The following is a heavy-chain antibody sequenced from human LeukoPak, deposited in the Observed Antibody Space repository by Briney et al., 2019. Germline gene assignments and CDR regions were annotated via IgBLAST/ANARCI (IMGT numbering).Heavy chain of an antibody. CDR2: INPSGGST. J-gene: IGHJ4*02. Sequence: ASVKVSRKASGYTFTSYYMHWVRQAPGQGLEWMGIINPSGGSTSYAQKFQGRVTMTRDTSTSTVYMELSSLRSEDTAVYYCASPGGYGHRFDYWGQGTLVTVSS. CDR3: ASPGGYGHRFDY. CDR1: GYTFTSYY. D-gene: IGHD5-18*01. V-gene: IGHV1-46*01.